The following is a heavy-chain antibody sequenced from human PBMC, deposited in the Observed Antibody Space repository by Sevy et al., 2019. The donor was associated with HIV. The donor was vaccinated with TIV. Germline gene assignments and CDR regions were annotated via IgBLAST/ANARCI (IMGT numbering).Heavy chain of an antibody. V-gene: IGHV3-21*01. Sequence: GGSLRLSCAASGFTFSSYNMNWVRQAPGKGLEWVSSISNSGSYIYYAGSVKGRFTISRDNAKNSLYLQMNSLRAEDTAVYYCAKAEGVPPNWFDLWGQGTLVTVSS. CDR1: GFTFSSYN. CDR3: AKAEGVPPNWFDL. D-gene: IGHD1-1*01. J-gene: IGHJ5*02. CDR2: ISNSGSYI.